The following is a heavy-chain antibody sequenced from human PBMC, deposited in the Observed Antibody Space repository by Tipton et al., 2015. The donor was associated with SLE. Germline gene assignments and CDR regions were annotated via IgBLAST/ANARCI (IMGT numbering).Heavy chain of an antibody. D-gene: IGHD2/OR15-2a*01. J-gene: IGHJ4*02. CDR1: GFSFSTYW. V-gene: IGHV3-7*01. CDR2: IKEDGSEK. CDR3: ARGKYYFDY. Sequence: SLRLSCSASGFSFSTYWMHWVRQAPGKGLEWVANIKEDGSEKHYVDSVKDRLTISRDNAKNLLYLQMNSLRDEDTAVYYCARGKYYFDYWGQGALVTVSS.